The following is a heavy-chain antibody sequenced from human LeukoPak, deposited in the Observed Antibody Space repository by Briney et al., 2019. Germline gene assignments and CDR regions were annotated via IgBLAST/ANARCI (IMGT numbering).Heavy chain of an antibody. CDR3: ARFGGLRLLLRNAFDI. CDR1: GYTFTGYY. J-gene: IGHJ3*02. V-gene: IGHV1-2*02. CDR2: INPNSGGT. Sequence: ASVKVSCKASGYTFTGYYMHWVRQAPGQGLERMGWINPNSGGTNYAQKFQGRVTMTRDTSISTAYMELSRLRSDDTAVYYCARFGGLRLLLRNAFDIWGQGTMVTVSS. D-gene: IGHD3-22*01.